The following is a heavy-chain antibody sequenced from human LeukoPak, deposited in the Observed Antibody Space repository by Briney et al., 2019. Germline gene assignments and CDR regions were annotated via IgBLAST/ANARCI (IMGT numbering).Heavy chain of an antibody. Sequence: PGGSLRLSCAASGFTFSRYSMNWVRQAPGERLEWVSSISSSSSYIYYADSVKGRFTISRDNAKNSLYLQMNSLRAEDTAVYYCATSGGYCSGGSCFPTRYYYYYGMDVWGQGTTVTVSS. D-gene: IGHD2-15*01. CDR3: ATSGGYCSGGSCFPTRYYYYYGMDV. V-gene: IGHV3-21*01. CDR2: ISSSSSYI. CDR1: GFTFSRYS. J-gene: IGHJ6*02.